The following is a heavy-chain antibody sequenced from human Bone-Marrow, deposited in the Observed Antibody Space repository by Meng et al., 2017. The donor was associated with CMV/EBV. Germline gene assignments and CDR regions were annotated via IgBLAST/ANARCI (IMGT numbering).Heavy chain of an antibody. J-gene: IGHJ4*02. D-gene: IGHD6-19*01. V-gene: IGHV3-33*01. CDR3: ARVMNSGWYSDY. CDR1: GFTFSSYG. CDR2: IWYDGSNK. Sequence: GGSLRLSCAASGFTFSSYGMHWVRQAPGKGLEWVAVIWYDGSNKYYADSVKGRFTISRDNSKNTLYLQMSSLRGEDTAVYFCARVMNSGWYSDYWGQGTLVTVSS.